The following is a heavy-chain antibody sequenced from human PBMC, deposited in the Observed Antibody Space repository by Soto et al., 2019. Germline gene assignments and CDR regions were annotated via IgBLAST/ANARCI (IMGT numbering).Heavy chain of an antibody. D-gene: IGHD2-2*02. J-gene: IGHJ5*02. CDR3: ARDSKDPYLNWIDP. Sequence: PSETLSLTCTVSGGSISSSSYCWGWIRQPPGKGLEWIGSIFYSGSTYYNPSLKSRVTISVDTSKNQFSLKLNSVTAADTAVYYCARDSKDPYLNWIDPWGQGTLVTVSS. CDR2: IFYSGST. CDR1: GGSISSSSYC. V-gene: IGHV4-39*01.